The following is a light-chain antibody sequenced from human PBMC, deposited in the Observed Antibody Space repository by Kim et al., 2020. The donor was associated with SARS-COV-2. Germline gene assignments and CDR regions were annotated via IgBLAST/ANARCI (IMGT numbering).Light chain of an antibody. CDR2: WAS. V-gene: IGKV4-1*01. J-gene: IGKJ4*01. CDR3: QQYYNPPLT. Sequence: RAAINCKSSQSVLYSSNNKNYLAWYQQKPGQPPKLLIYWASTRESGVPDRFSGSGSGTDFTLTISSLQAEDVAVYYCQQYYNPPLTFGGGTKVEIK. CDR1: QSVLYSSNNKNY.